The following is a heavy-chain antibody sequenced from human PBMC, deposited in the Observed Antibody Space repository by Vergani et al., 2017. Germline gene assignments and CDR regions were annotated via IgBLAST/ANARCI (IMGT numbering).Heavy chain of an antibody. Sequence: QVQLQQWGAGLLKPSETLSLTCAVYGGSFSGYYWSWIRQPPVKGLEWIGEIKHSGSTNYNPSLKSRVTISVDTSKNQFSRKLSSVTAADTAVYYCARVGMRIAAAVTGWGQGTLVTVSS. CDR3: ARVGMRIAAAVTG. J-gene: IGHJ4*02. CDR2: IKHSGST. V-gene: IGHV4-34*01. CDR1: GGSFSGYY. D-gene: IGHD6-13*01.